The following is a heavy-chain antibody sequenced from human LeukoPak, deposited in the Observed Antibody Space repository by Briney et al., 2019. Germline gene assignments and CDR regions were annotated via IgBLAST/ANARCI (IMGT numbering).Heavy chain of an antibody. V-gene: IGHV3-23*01. D-gene: IGHD3-22*01. Sequence: GGSLRLSCADSGFTFSSYAMSWVRQAPGKGLEWVSSTSGSSTRTYYADSVKGRFTVSRDNPKNTLYLQMNSLRAEDTAVYYCAKQRDYYDSSGYYRGYYFDCWGQGTLVTVSS. CDR3: AKQRDYYDSSGYYRGYYFDC. CDR1: GFTFSSYA. CDR2: TSGSSTRT. J-gene: IGHJ4*02.